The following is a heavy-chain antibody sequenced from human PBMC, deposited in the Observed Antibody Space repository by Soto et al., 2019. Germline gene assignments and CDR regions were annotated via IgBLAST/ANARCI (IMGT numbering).Heavy chain of an antibody. CDR1: AFTFNNYA. D-gene: IGHD3-22*01. Sequence: EVQLLESGGGLVQPGGSLRLSCAASAFTFNNYAMSWVRQPPGKGLEWVSGNGGSGRTTYYADSVKGRFTISRVNSNNTLFLQMNSLRAEDTAVYYCAKMRDSDSSGDFYDYGGQGTLVAVSS. J-gene: IGHJ4*02. V-gene: IGHV3-23*01. CDR2: NGGSGRTT. CDR3: AKMRDSDSSGDFYDY.